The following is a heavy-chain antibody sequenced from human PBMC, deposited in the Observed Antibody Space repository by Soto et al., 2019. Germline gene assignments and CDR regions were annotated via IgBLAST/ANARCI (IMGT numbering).Heavy chain of an antibody. CDR3: ADEIEGVTAAKGYGMDV. V-gene: IGHV3-9*01. Sequence: GGSLRLSCAASGFTFDDYAMHWVRQAPGKGLEWVSCISWNSGSIGYADSVKGRFTISRDNAKNTLYLQMNSLRAEDTALDECADEIEGVTAAKGYGMDVWGQGTTVTVSS. J-gene: IGHJ6*02. D-gene: IGHD2-2*01. CDR2: ISWNSGSI. CDR1: GFTFDDYA.